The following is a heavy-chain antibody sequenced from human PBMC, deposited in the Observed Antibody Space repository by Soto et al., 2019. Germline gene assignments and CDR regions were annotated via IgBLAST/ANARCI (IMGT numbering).Heavy chain of an antibody. D-gene: IGHD3-22*01. Sequence: GGSLRLSCAVSEISVSLNYMSWVRQAPGKGLEWVSTLHTVGTEYADSVKGRFTISRDNSKNTLYLQMNSLRAEDTAVYYCARDPRITMIVVETHFDYWGQGTLVTVPS. J-gene: IGHJ4*02. CDR1: EISVSLNY. CDR3: ARDPRITMIVVETHFDY. CDR2: LHTVGT. V-gene: IGHV3-53*05.